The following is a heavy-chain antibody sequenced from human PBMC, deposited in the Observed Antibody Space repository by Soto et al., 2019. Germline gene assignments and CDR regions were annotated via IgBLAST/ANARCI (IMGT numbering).Heavy chain of an antibody. CDR3: ARDVYYGGDSDF. CDR2: MKEDGSEK. V-gene: IGHV3-7*01. D-gene: IGHD2-21*02. J-gene: IGHJ4*02. CDR1: GCTFISYW. Sequence: PGGSLRLSCAASGCTFISYWMIWVRQAPGKGLEWVANMKEDGSEKYYLDSVKGRFTISRDNTRNSVYLQMTSLRAEDTAVYYCARDVYYGGDSDFWGQGVLVTVSS.